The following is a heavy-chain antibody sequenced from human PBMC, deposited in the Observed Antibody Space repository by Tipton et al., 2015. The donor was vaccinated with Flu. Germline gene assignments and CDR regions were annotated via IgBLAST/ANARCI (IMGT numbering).Heavy chain of an antibody. J-gene: IGHJ4*02. CDR1: SGSIRSTNYF. V-gene: IGHV4-39*07. D-gene: IGHD4-17*01. CDR2: IYPSGTT. Sequence: TLSLTCTVSSGSIRSTNYFCAWIRQPPGKGLELIGSIYPSGTTYYNPSLKSQVTISVDTSKSQFSLKLRSVTAADTAIYYCAREREDGDYSDYWGQGTLVTVSS. CDR3: AREREDGDYSDY.